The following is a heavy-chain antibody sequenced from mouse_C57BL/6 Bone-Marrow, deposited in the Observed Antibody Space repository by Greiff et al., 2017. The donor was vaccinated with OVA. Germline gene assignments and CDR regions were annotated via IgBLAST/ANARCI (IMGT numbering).Heavy chain of an antibody. CDR1: GFSLSTFGMG. CDR3: ARMGTTVVAREGDWYFDV. D-gene: IGHD1-1*01. CDR2: IWWDDDK. J-gene: IGHJ1*03. Sequence: QVTLKVSGPGILQPSQTLSLTCSFSGFSLSTFGMGVGWIRQPSGKGLEWLAHIWWDDDKYYNPALKSRLTISKDTSKNQVVLKSANVDTAETATYYCARMGTTVVAREGDWYFDVWGTGTTVTVSS. V-gene: IGHV8-8*01.